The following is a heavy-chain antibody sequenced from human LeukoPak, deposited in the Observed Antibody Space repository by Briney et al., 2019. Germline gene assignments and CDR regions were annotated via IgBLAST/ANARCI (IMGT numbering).Heavy chain of an antibody. CDR3: ARAAPGYLDAFDI. Sequence: SETLSLTCTVSGGSISSGSYYWSWIRQPAGKGLEWIGRIYTSGSTNYNPSLKSRVTISVDTSKYQFSLKLSSVTAADTAVYYCARAAPGYLDAFDIWGQGTMVTVSS. CDR2: IYTSGST. D-gene: IGHD3-16*02. J-gene: IGHJ3*02. CDR1: GGSISSGSYY. V-gene: IGHV4-61*02.